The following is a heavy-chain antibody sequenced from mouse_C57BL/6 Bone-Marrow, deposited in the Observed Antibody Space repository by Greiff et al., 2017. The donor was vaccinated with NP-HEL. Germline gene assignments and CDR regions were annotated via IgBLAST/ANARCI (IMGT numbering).Heavy chain of an antibody. Sequence: QVHVKQSGAELARPGASVKMSCKASGYTFTSYTMHWVKQRPGQGLEWIGYINPSSGYTKYNQKFKDKATLTADKSSSTAYMQLSSLTSEDSAVYYCANDYGRRYFDVWGTGTTVTVSS. CDR1: GYTFTSYT. J-gene: IGHJ1*03. D-gene: IGHD2-4*01. V-gene: IGHV1-4*01. CDR2: INPSSGYT. CDR3: ANDYGRRYFDV.